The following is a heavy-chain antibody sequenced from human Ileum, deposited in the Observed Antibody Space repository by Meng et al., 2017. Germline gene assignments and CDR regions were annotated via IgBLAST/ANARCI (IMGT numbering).Heavy chain of an antibody. D-gene: IGHD2/OR15-2a*01. J-gene: IGHJ4*02. V-gene: IGHV4-4*03. Sequence: GQLEESASGLVVPPGTRSLTCVVSGDSISSSNWWNWVRQPPGKGLEWIGEIFHTGSTNYNPSLKSRVTISADKSKNQFSLNLSSVTAADTAVYYCATNKNKKIDYWGQGTLVTVSS. CDR1: GDSISSSNW. CDR3: ATNKNKKIDY. CDR2: IFHTGST.